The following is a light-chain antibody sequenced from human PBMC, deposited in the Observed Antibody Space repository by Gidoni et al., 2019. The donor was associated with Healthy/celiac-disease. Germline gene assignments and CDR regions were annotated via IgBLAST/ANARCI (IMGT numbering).Light chain of an antibody. Sequence: DTQMTHSPSSLSASVGDRVPIPCRASQSISSYLNWYQQKPGKAPKLLIYAASSLQSGVPSRFSGSGSGTDFTLTISSLQPEDFATYYCQQSYSTPWTFGQETKVEIK. CDR2: AAS. V-gene: IGKV1-39*01. J-gene: IGKJ1*01. CDR1: QSISSY. CDR3: QQSYSTPWT.